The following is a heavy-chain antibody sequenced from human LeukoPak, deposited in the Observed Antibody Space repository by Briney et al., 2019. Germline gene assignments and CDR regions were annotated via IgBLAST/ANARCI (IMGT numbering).Heavy chain of an antibody. J-gene: IGHJ4*02. V-gene: IGHV3-74*01. CDR2: INTDGSTT. Sequence: QTGGSLRLSCEASAFSFTNYWMYWVRQAPGKGLAWVSAINTDGSTTTYADSVKGRFTISRDNARNTLYLQMNSLRAEDTAVYYCARALFQVPYYFDFWGQGTLVTVSS. CDR1: AFSFTNYW. CDR3: ARALFQVPYYFDF. D-gene: IGHD2-2*01.